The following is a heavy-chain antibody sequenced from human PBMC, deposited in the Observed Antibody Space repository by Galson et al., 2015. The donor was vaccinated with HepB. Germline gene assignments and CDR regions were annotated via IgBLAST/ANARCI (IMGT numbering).Heavy chain of an antibody. CDR2: IVVGSGNT. J-gene: IGHJ6*02. V-gene: IGHV1-58*01. Sequence: SVKVSCKASGFTFTSSAVQWVRQARGQRLEWIGWIVVGSGNTNYAQKFQERVTITRDMSTSTAYMELSSLRSEDTAVYYCAAVRSSTISYYGMDVWGQGTTVTVSS. CDR1: GFTFTSSA. CDR3: AAVRSSTISYYGMDV. D-gene: IGHD2-2*01.